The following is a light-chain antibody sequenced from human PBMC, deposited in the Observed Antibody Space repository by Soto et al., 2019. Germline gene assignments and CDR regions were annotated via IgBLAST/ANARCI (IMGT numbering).Light chain of an antibody. V-gene: IGLV2-14*03. Sequence: QSVLTQPASVSGSPGQSISISCTGTSSDIGGYNYVSWYQHHQGKAPKLMIFDVSNRPSGVSNRFSGSKSGNTASLTISELQPDDEADYYCSSYTTSNTRQIVFGTGTKVTVL. J-gene: IGLJ1*01. CDR3: SSYTTSNTRQIV. CDR1: SSDIGGYNY. CDR2: DVS.